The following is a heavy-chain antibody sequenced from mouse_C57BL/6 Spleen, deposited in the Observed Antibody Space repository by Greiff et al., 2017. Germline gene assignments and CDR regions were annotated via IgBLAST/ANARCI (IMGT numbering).Heavy chain of an antibody. V-gene: IGHV1-52*01. CDR3: ARGTVVATVDY. CDR1: GYTFTSYW. CDR2: IDPSDSET. D-gene: IGHD1-1*01. Sequence: VQLQQPGAELVRPGSSVKLSCKASGYTFTSYWMHWVKQRPIQGLEWIGNIDPSDSETPYNQKFKDKATLTVDKSSSTAYMQLSSLTSEYSAVDYCARGTVVATVDYWGQGTTLTVSS. J-gene: IGHJ2*01.